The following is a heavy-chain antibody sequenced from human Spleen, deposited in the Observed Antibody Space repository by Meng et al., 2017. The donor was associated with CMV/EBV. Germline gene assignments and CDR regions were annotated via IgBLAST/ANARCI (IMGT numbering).Heavy chain of an antibody. Sequence: GALRLSCAASGFTFSSYEMNWVRQAPGKGLEWVSYISSSGNTIYYADSVKGRFTISRDNSKNTLYLQMNSLRAEDTAVYYCAKDREVEVEYYFDYWGQGTLVTVSS. J-gene: IGHJ4*02. CDR2: ISSSGNTI. CDR1: GFTFSSYE. D-gene: IGHD3-10*01. V-gene: IGHV3-48*03. CDR3: AKDREVEVEYYFDY.